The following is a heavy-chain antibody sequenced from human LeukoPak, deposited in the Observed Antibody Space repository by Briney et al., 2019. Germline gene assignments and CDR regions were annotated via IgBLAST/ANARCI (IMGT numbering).Heavy chain of an antibody. J-gene: IGHJ4*02. CDR3: AREGGYSSGWFQGVAYYFDY. CDR1: GYTFTTYG. Sequence: GASVKVSCKASGYTFTTYGISWVRQAPGQGLEWMGWISPYNGNTNYPQKLQGRVTMTTDTSTNTAYMGLRSLRSDDTAVYYCAREGGYSSGWFQGVAYYFDYWGQGTLVTVSS. CDR2: ISPYNGNT. D-gene: IGHD6-19*01. V-gene: IGHV1-18*04.